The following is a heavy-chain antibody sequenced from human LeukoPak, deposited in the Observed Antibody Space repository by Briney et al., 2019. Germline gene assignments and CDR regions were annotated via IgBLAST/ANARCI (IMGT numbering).Heavy chain of an antibody. CDR1: GFTFSSYA. CDR3: AKARCSSPSCSAIGAYDY. CDR2: ISGSGVST. J-gene: IGHJ4*02. D-gene: IGHD2-2*01. V-gene: IGHV3-23*01. Sequence: GGSLRLSCAASGFTFSSYAITWVRQAPGKGLEWVSAISGSGVSTYYADSVRGRFTISRDNSKNTLYLQMNSLRAEDTAVYYCAKARCSSPSCSAIGAYDYWGQGTLVTVSS.